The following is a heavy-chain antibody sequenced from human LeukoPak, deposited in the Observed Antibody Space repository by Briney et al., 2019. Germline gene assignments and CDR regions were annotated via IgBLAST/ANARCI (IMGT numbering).Heavy chain of an antibody. V-gene: IGHV3-30*18. Sequence: PGRSLRLSSAASGFTFSSYGMHWVRQAPGKGLEWVAVISYDGSNKYYADSAKGRFTISRDNSKNTLYLQMNSLRAEDTAVYYCAKDGYGSSSWYGNYFDYWGQGTLVTVSS. D-gene: IGHD6-13*01. J-gene: IGHJ4*02. CDR2: ISYDGSNK. CDR3: AKDGYGSSSWYGNYFDY. CDR1: GFTFSSYG.